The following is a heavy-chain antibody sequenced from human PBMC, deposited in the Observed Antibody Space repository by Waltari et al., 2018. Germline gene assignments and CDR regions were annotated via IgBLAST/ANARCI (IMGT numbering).Heavy chain of an antibody. V-gene: IGHV4-34*01. J-gene: IGHJ4*02. CDR2: INHDGNT. Sequence: QVQLQQWGTRVLKPPDTLSLTCAVHGGSFSGDFWAWIRQPPGKGLEWIGEINHDGNTNYNPSLKSRVSISADMSKNQFSLKVTSVTAADTAVYYCASPAGRYSRSPFFDYWGQGTLVTVSS. CDR3: ASPAGRYSRSPFFDY. CDR1: GGSFSGDF. D-gene: IGHD6-6*01.